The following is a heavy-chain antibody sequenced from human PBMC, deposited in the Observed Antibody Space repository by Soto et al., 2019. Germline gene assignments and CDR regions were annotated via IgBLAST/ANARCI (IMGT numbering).Heavy chain of an antibody. Sequence: QVQLVESGGGVVQPGRSLRLSCAASGFTFSSYGMHWVRQAPGKGLEWVAVIWYDGSNKYYADSVKGRFTISRDNSKNTLYLQMNSLRAEDTAVYYCERLVTVVRVVIPSDAFDMWGQVRIVTVSS. CDR2: IWYDGSNK. D-gene: IGHD3-10*01. CDR1: GFTFSSYG. V-gene: IGHV3-33*01. CDR3: ERLVTVVRVVIPSDAFDM. J-gene: IGHJ3*02.